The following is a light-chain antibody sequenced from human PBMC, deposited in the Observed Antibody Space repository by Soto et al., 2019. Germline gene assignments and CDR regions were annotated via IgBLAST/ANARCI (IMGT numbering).Light chain of an antibody. V-gene: IGKV1-5*01. CDR3: QQYNSYSVT. CDR2: DAS. Sequence: DIQMTQSPSTLSASVGDRVTITCRASQSISSWLAWYQQKPGKAPKLLIYDASSLESGVPSRFSGSGSGTEFSLTISSLQPDDFATYYCQQYNSYSVTFCGGTKVEIK. J-gene: IGKJ4*01. CDR1: QSISSW.